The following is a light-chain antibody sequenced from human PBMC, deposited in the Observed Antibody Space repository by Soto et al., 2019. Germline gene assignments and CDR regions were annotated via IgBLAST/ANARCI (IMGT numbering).Light chain of an antibody. CDR1: QSVSSK. CDR3: QQYNVWPWT. CDR2: GAS. Sequence: IVMTQSPATLSVSPGERATLSCRASQSVSSKLAWFHQQPGQAPRLLIYGASSRATGIPARFSGSGSGTEFTLTINSLQSEDFAVYFCQQYNVWPWTFGPGTKVDIK. J-gene: IGKJ1*01. V-gene: IGKV3-15*01.